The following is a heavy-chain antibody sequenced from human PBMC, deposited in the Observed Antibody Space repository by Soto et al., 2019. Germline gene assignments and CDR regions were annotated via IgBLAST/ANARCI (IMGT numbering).Heavy chain of an antibody. CDR3: AKDDHSIGWYPDY. V-gene: IGHV3-30*18. CDR2: ISYDGNNR. D-gene: IGHD6-13*01. Sequence: LRLSCAASGFTFSNSAIHWVRQAPGKGLEWVAVISYDGNNRFYADSVKGRFTISRDNFQNTLYLQMSSLRPEDTAVYYCAKDDHSIGWYPDYWGQGTLVTVSS. J-gene: IGHJ4*02. CDR1: GFTFSNSA.